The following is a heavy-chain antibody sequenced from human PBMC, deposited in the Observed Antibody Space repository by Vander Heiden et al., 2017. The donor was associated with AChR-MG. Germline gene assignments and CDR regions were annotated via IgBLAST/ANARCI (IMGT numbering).Heavy chain of an antibody. J-gene: IGHJ4*02. V-gene: IGHV4-34*01. CDR2: INHSGST. CDR1: GGSFSGYY. Sequence: QVQLQQWGAGLLKPSETLSLTCAVYGGSFSGYYWSWIRQPPGQGLEWIGEINHSGSTNYNPSLKSRVTISVDTSKNQFSLKLSSVTAADTAVYYCARGTNNYDYVWGSYRYTNSVGTRATPIDYWGQGTLVTVSS. CDR3: ARGTNNYDYVWGSYRYTNSVGTRATPIDY. D-gene: IGHD3-16*02.